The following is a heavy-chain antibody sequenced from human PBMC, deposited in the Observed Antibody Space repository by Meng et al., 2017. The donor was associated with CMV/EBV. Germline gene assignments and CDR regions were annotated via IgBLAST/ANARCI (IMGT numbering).Heavy chain of an antibody. D-gene: IGHD5/OR15-5a*01. J-gene: IGHJ4*02. CDR3: TTGPTDLSYFDH. CDR1: GDTFRNYI. V-gene: IGHV1-69*02. CDR2: IIPILGVT. Sequence: KDSGDTFRNYIINWVRQAPGQGLEWMGRIIPILGVTKHAQKFQGRVTVTADKSTSTAYMELSSLRSEDTAMYYCTTGPTDLSYFDHWGQGTLVTVSS.